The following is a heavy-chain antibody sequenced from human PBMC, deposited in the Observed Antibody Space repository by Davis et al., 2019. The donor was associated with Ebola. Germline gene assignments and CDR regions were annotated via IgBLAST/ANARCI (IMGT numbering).Heavy chain of an antibody. V-gene: IGHV1-2*06. Sequence: AASVKVSCKASGYTFTGYYMHWVRQAPGQGLEWMGRINPHSGGTEYAQKFQGRVTMTRDTSTSTVYMELSSLRSEDTAVYYCATYFTIFGVVSDYWGQGTLVTVSS. J-gene: IGHJ4*02. CDR1: GYTFTGYY. D-gene: IGHD3-3*01. CDR2: INPHSGGT. CDR3: ATYFTIFGVVSDY.